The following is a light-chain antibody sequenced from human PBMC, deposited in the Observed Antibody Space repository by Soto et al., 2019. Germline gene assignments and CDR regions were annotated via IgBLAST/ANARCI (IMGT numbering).Light chain of an antibody. J-gene: IGKJ5*01. CDR3: QQSYSTPPTT. V-gene: IGKV1-39*01. CDR2: ATS. Sequence: DIQLTQSQSSLSASVGDRVTITCRASQSISSYLNWYQQRPGKAPNLLIYATSSLRTGVPSRFRGSRSGADFTLTISNLQPEDFATYYCQQSYSTPPTTFGQGTRLEIK. CDR1: QSISSY.